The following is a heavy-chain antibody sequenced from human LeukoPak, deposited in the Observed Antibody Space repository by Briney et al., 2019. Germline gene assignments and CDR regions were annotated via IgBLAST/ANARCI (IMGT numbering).Heavy chain of an antibody. V-gene: IGHV3-30*18. D-gene: IGHD3-9*01. CDR1: GFTFSSYG. CDR2: ISYDGSNK. J-gene: IGHJ3*02. Sequence: GGSLRLSCAASGFTFSSYGMHWVRQAPGKGLEWVAVISYDGSNKYYADSVKGRFTISRDNSKNTLYLQMNSLRAEDTAVYYCAKGRLRYFGDAFDIWGQGTMVTVSS. CDR3: AKGRLRYFGDAFDI.